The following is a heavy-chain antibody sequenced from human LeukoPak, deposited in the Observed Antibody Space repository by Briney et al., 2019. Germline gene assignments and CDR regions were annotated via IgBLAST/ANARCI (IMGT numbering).Heavy chain of an antibody. CDR1: GFTLINYW. J-gene: IGHJ4*02. CDR2: INSDGSST. V-gene: IGHV3-74*01. Sequence: GSLRLSCAASGFTLINYWMHWVRQAPGKGLVWVSRINSDGSSTSYADSVKGRFTISRDNAKNTLYLQMDSLRAEDTAMYYCARGTGSYYSLGYWGQGTLVTVSS. D-gene: IGHD1-26*01. CDR3: ARGTGSYYSLGY.